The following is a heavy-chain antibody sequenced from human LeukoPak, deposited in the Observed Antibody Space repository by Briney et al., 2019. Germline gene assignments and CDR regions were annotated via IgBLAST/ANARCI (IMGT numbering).Heavy chain of an antibody. J-gene: IGHJ4*02. CDR1: GFTFNDYA. V-gene: IGHV3-30-3*01. CDR3: VRDTTVMSEFDY. Sequence: GGSLRLSCAASGFTFNDYAIHWVRQAPGKGLEWVTFISYDGSNKYYADSVKGRFTVSRDNSKNTLYLQMNSLRAEDTAVYYCVRDTTVMSEFDYWGQGTLVTVSS. CDR2: ISYDGSNK. D-gene: IGHD4-17*01.